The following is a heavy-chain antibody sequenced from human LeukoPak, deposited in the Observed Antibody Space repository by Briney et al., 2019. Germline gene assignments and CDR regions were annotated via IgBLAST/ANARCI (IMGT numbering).Heavy chain of an antibody. CDR1: GGSISSYY. CDR3: ARDTSGWLERRGFGY. CDR2: IYYSGST. Sequence: SETLSLTCTVSGGSISSYYWSWIRQPPGKGLEWIGYIYYSGSTNYNPSLKSRVTISVDTSKNQFSLKLSSVTAADTAVYYCARDTSGWLERRGFGYWGQGTLVTVSS. V-gene: IGHV4-59*01. D-gene: IGHD1-1*01. J-gene: IGHJ4*02.